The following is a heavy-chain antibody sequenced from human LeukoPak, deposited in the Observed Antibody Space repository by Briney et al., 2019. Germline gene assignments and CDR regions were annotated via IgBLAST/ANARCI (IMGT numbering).Heavy chain of an antibody. CDR1: GFSIGSGYY. D-gene: IGHD3/OR15-3a*01. CDR2: IYGSGST. CDR3: ARQFVDAGSGLYLYCDL. J-gene: IGHJ2*01. Sequence: SETLSLTCAASGFSIGSGYYWASIRQPPGKGLEWIGSIYGSGSTYYNPSLTSRVTISIDTSKNQFSLKLSSVTAADTALSYCARQFVDAGSGLYLYCDLWGRGTLVTVSS. V-gene: IGHV4-38-2*01.